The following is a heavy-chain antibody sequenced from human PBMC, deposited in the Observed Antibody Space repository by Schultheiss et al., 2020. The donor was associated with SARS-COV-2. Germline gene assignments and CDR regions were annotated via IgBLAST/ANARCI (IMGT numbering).Heavy chain of an antibody. CDR1: GGSFSAYY. CDR3: AREGGSYDHAFDI. CDR2: INHGGST. V-gene: IGHV4-34*01. D-gene: IGHD1-26*01. Sequence: SETLSLTCAVYGGSFSAYYWSWIRQPPGKGLEWIGEINHGGSTNYNPSLKSRVTISVDRSKNQFSLKLSSVTAADTAVYYCAREGGSYDHAFDIWGQGTMVTVSS. J-gene: IGHJ3*02.